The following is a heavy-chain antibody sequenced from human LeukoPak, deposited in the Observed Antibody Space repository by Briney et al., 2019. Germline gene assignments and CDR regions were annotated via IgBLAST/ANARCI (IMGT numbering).Heavy chain of an antibody. D-gene: IGHD5-24*01. CDR3: APKRGREGYNF. CDR2: ISGSGGST. CDR1: GFTFSSYA. J-gene: IGHJ4*02. V-gene: IGHV3-23*01. Sequence: GGSLRLSCAASGFTFSSYAMSWVRQAPGKGLEWVSAISGSGGSTYYADSVKGRFTISRDNSKNPLYLQMNSLRAEDTAVYYGAPKRGREGYNFWGQGTLVTVSS.